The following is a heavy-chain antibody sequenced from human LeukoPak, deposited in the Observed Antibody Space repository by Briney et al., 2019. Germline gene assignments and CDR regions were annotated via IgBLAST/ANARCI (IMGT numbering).Heavy chain of an antibody. CDR1: GFAITTNY. CDR2: HYGGSTT. CDR3: ARLPAYYYGMDV. Sequence: GGSLRLSCAASGFAITTNYMNWVRQDPGKRLEEVSVHYGGSTTYYADSLRGRFTISRENSKTTLYLQMNSLRVEDTAVYYCARLPAYYYGMDVWGQGTTVTVSS. J-gene: IGHJ6*02. V-gene: IGHV3-66*04.